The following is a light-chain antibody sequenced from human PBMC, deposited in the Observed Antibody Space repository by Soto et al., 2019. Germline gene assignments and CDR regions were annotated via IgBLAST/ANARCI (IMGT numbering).Light chain of an antibody. CDR3: SSLTTSFTYV. V-gene: IGLV2-14*01. CDR2: EVS. Sequence: ALTQPASVSGSPGQSVAISCTGTSSDVGAYNYISWYQQHPGKAPKLLLSEVSNRPSGVSDRFSGSKSGNTVSLTISGLQAEDEADYYCSSLTTSFTYVFGTGTKVTVL. J-gene: IGLJ1*01. CDR1: SSDVGAYNY.